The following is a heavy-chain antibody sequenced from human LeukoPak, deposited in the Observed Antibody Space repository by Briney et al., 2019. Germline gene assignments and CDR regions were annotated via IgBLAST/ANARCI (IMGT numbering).Heavy chain of an antibody. CDR3: ARGSGTSNYLIEY. D-gene: IGHD5-24*01. J-gene: IGHJ4*02. CDR2: INSSGGIT. V-gene: IGHV1-46*01. Sequence: ASVKVSCKASGYTFTSYYMHWVRQAPGQGLEWMGIINSSGGITSFVQKFQGRVAVTRDTSTSTVYMELSSLRSEDTAVYYCARGSGTSNYLIEYWGQGTLVTVSS. CDR1: GYTFTSYY.